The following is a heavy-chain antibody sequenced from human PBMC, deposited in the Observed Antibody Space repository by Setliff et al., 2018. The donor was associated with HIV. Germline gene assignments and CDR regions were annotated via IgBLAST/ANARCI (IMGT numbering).Heavy chain of an antibody. Sequence: ASVKVSCKASGYTFTSYGISWVRQAPGQGLEWMGWISAYNGNTNYAQKLQGRVTMTTDTSTSTAYMELRSLRPDDTAVYYCARDSEWGSDIFWTFDIWGQGTMVTVSS. V-gene: IGHV1-18*01. CDR1: GYTFTSYG. D-gene: IGHD3-16*01. CDR3: ARDSEWGSDIFWTFDI. CDR2: ISAYNGNT. J-gene: IGHJ3*02.